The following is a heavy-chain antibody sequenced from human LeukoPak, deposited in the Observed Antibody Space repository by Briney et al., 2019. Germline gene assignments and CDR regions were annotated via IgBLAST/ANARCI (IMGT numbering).Heavy chain of an antibody. V-gene: IGHV3-33*01. J-gene: IGHJ4*02. Sequence: PGRSLRLSCAASGFTFSSYGMHWVRQAPGKGLEWVAVIWYDGSNKYYADSVKGRFTISRDNSKNTLYLQMNSLRAEDTAVYYCARVSPPSYGSGSYYIFDYWGQGTLVTVSS. CDR2: IWYDGSNK. CDR3: ARVSPPSYGSGSYYIFDY. D-gene: IGHD3-10*01. CDR1: GFTFSSYG.